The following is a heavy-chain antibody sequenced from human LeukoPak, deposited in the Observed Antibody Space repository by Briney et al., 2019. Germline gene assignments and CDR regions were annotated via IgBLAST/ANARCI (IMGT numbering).Heavy chain of an antibody. J-gene: IGHJ4*02. Sequence: PSETLSLTCTVSGVSIRSYYWSWIRQPPGKGLEWIGYIYTGGSTNSNPSLKSRVTTSVDTSKNQFSLKLTSVTAADTAVYYCASSRDGYSYYYYDSWGQGTLVTLSS. CDR2: IYTGGST. V-gene: IGHV4-4*09. D-gene: IGHD5-24*01. CDR3: ASSRDGYSYYYYDS. CDR1: GVSIRSYY.